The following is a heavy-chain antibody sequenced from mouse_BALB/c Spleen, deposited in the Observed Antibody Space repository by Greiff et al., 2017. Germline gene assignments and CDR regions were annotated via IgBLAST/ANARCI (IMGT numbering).Heavy chain of an antibody. CDR3: ARGILQSYAMDY. CDR2: ISTYYGDA. V-gene: IGHV1S137*01. Sequence: VQLQQSGAELVRPGVSVKISCKGSGYTFTDYAMHWVKQSHAKSLEWIGVISTYYGDASYNQKFKGKATMTVDKSSSTAYMELARLTSEDSAIYYCARGILQSYAMDYWGQGTSVTVSS. CDR1: GYTFTDYA. D-gene: IGHD2-12*01. J-gene: IGHJ4*01.